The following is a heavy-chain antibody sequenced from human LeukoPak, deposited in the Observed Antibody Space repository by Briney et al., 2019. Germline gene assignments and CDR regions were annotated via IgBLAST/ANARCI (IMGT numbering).Heavy chain of an antibody. Sequence: GGSLRLSCAASGFTFSSYWMHWVRQAPGKGLVWVSRINTDGGSTSYADSVKGRFTISRDNSKNTLFLQMNTLRAEDTAIYYCVKRRIGARYFDYWGQGILVTVSS. V-gene: IGHV3-74*01. CDR2: INTDGGST. J-gene: IGHJ4*02. D-gene: IGHD6-6*01. CDR3: VKRRIGARYFDY. CDR1: GFTFSSYW.